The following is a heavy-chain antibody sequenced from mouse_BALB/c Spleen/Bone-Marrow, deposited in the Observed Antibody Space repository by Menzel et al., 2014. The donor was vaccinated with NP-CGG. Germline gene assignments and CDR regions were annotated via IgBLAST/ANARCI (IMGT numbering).Heavy chain of an antibody. CDR3: ARYDLTTRAFAY. V-gene: IGHV1-74*01. D-gene: IGHD3-3*01. CDR2: IHLSDSES. CDR1: GYSFTSYW. Sequence: VELQQSGAEPGTRGASVKLSCKASGYSFTSYWMNWEKQRPGQGLEWIGMIHLSDSESRLNQKFKDKATLTVDKSSSTAYMQLSSPASEDSAVYYCARYDLTTRAFAYWGQGTLVAIST. J-gene: IGHJ3*01.